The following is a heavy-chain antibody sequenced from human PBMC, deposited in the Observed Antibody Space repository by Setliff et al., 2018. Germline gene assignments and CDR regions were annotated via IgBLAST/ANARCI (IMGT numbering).Heavy chain of an antibody. CDR3: ARAGLAAAGRKGVFDH. Sequence: ASVKVSCKTSGYSFTSHYMHWVRQAPGQGLEWMGIINPGGLSSSTTQKFEGRVTMTRDTSTSTVYMELNSLTSDDTAVYYCARAGLAAAGRKGVFDHWGQGTLVTVSS. CDR1: GYSFTSHY. CDR2: INPGGLSS. V-gene: IGHV1-46*01. J-gene: IGHJ4*02. D-gene: IGHD6-25*01.